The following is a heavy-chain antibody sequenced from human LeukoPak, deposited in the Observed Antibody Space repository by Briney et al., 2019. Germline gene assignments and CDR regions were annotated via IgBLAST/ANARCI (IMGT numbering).Heavy chain of an antibody. CDR1: GGSISSYY. CDR3: AREVGYCSGGSCYSYFDY. D-gene: IGHD2-15*01. CDR2: IYYSGST. Sequence: PSETLSLTCTVSGGSISSYYWSWIRQPPGKGLEWIGYIYYSGSTNYNAYLTNRVTISVDPSKNQFSLKLSSVTAADTAVYYCAREVGYCSGGSCYSYFDYWGQGTLVTVSS. V-gene: IGHV4-59*01. J-gene: IGHJ4*02.